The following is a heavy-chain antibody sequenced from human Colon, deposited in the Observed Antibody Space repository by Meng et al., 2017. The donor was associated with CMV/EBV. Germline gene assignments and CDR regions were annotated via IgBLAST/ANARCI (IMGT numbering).Heavy chain of an antibody. CDR3: AHKSLPAAFFDY. D-gene: IGHD2-2*01. Sequence: QTTLMVSGPTLVKPTKTLPLTCSFSGFSLNAYEVGVGWFRQPPGKAPEWLALIYWDDDTRYRSSLGNRLTLTHDASKNQVVLTMTDMDPVDTATYYCAHKSLPAAFFDYWSQGTLVTVSS. CDR2: IYWDDDT. V-gene: IGHV2-5*02. CDR1: GFSLNAYEVG. J-gene: IGHJ4*02.